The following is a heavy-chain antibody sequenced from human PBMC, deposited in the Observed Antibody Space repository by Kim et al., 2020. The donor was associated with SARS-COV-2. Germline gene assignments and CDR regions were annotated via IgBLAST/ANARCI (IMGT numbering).Heavy chain of an antibody. V-gene: IGHV4-4*02. D-gene: IGHD6-13*01. CDR2: IYHSGST. Sequence: SETLSLTCAVSGGSISSSNWWSWVRQPPGKGLEWIGEIYHSGSTNYNPSLKSRVTISVDKSKNQFSLKLSSLTAADTAVYYCARDLIAAAGTGYGMDVWGQGTTVTVSS. J-gene: IGHJ6*02. CDR3: ARDLIAAAGTGYGMDV. CDR1: GGSISSSNW.